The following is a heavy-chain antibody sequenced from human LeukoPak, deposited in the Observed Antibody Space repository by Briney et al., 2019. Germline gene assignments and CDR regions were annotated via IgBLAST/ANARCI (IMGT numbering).Heavy chain of an antibody. Sequence: ASVKVSCKASGYTFTSYDINWVRQATGQGLEWMGWMNPNSGNTGYAQKFQGRVTMTRNTSISTAYMELSSLRSEDTAVYYCAREIWQQLVFGFDYWGQGTLVTVSS. CDR1: GYTFTSYD. V-gene: IGHV1-8*01. D-gene: IGHD6-13*01. J-gene: IGHJ4*02. CDR3: AREIWQQLVFGFDY. CDR2: MNPNSGNT.